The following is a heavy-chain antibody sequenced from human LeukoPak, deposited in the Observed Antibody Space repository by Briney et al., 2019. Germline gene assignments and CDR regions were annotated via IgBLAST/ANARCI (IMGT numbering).Heavy chain of an antibody. D-gene: IGHD6-13*01. CDR3: AKDVGRISWSFDY. CDR2: ISYDGSDK. Sequence: GGSLRLSCEASGFTFNTYAMHWVRQPPGKGLEWVALISYDGSDKIYTDSVKGRFTISRDNSESTLYLQMDSLRGDDAAVYYCAKDVGRISWSFDYWGQGALVTVSS. V-gene: IGHV3-30*18. J-gene: IGHJ4*02. CDR1: GFTFNTYA.